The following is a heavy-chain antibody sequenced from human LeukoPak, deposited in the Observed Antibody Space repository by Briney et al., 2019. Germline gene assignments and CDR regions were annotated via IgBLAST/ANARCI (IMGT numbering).Heavy chain of an antibody. J-gene: IGHJ4*02. CDR2: ISSSSSTI. D-gene: IGHD1-26*01. V-gene: IGHV3-48*01. CDR1: GFTFSSYS. Sequence: GGSLRLSCAASGFTFSSYSMNWVRQAPGKGLEWVSYISSSSSTIYYADSVKGRFTVSRDNAKNSLYLQMNSLRAEDTAVYYCARGEGLGTTNGGYYFAYWGQGSLVIVSS. CDR3: ARGEGLGTTNGGYYFAY.